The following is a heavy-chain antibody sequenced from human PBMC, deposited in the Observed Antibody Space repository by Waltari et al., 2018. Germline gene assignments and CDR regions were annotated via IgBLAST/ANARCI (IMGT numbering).Heavy chain of an antibody. CDR3: ARHPHYGGNPTLDFVDY. D-gene: IGHD4-17*01. CDR2: IYYSGST. Sequence: QLQLQESGPGLVKPSETLSLTCTVSGGSISSSSYYWGWIRQPPGQGLEWIGSIYYSGSTDYNPSLKSRVTISVDTSKNQFSLKLSSVTAADTAVYYCARHPHYGGNPTLDFVDYWGQGTLVTVSS. V-gene: IGHV4-39*01. CDR1: GGSISSSSYY. J-gene: IGHJ4*02.